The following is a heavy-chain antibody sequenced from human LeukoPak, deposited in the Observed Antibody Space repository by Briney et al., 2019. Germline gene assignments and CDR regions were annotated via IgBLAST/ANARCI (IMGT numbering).Heavy chain of an antibody. CDR1: GGTFSSYA. CDR2: IIPIFGIA. CDR3: AGGPVDGYNSYFDY. J-gene: IGHJ4*02. V-gene: IGHV1-69*04. D-gene: IGHD5-24*01. Sequence: GASVKVSCKASGGTFSSYASSWVRQAPGQGLEWMGRIIPIFGIANYAQKFQGRVTITADKSTSTAYMELSSLRSEDTAVYYCAGGPVDGYNSYFDYWGQGTLVTVSS.